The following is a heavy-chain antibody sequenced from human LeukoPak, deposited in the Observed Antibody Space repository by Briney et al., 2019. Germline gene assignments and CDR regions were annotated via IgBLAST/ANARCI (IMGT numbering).Heavy chain of an antibody. CDR2: ISNSGYTM. J-gene: IGHJ4*01. CDR3: ATESHRYYEIWSGYSGN. Sequence: PGGSLRLSCVASGFNLSDYYMNWIRQAPGKRPEWVLFISNSGYTMYYSDSVKGRFTISRDNAKNSLFLQMNSLRAEDTAVYYCATESHRYYEIWSGYSGNWGQGTLVTVSS. CDR1: GFNLSDYY. D-gene: IGHD3-3*01. V-gene: IGHV3-11*01.